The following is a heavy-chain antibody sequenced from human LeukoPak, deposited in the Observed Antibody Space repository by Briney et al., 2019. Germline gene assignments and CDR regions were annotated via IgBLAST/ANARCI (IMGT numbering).Heavy chain of an antibody. V-gene: IGHV5-51*01. J-gene: IGHJ3*02. CDR3: ARIYDSSGYPTDAFDI. CDR1: GYSFTSYW. D-gene: IGHD3-22*01. CDR2: IYPGDSDT. Sequence: GESLKISCKGSGYSFTSYWIGWVRQMPGKGLEWMGIIYPGDSDTRYSPSFQGQVTISADKSISTAYLQWSSLKASDTAMYYCARIYDSSGYPTDAFDIWGQGTMVTVSS.